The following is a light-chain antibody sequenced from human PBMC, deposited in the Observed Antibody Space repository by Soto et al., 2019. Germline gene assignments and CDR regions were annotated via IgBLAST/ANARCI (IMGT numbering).Light chain of an antibody. CDR1: SSDVGSYNL. CDR3: CSYAGNRLV. V-gene: IGLV2-23*01. J-gene: IGLJ2*01. CDR2: EGS. Sequence: QSALTQPASVSGSPGQSITISCTGTSSDVGSYNLVSWYQQHPGKAPKFLIYEGSKRPSGVSNRFSGSNSGNTASLTISGLQAEDEADYYCCSYAGNRLVFGGGTKLTVL.